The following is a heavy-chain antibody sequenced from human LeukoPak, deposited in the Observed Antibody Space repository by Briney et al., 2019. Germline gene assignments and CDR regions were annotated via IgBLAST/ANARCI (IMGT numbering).Heavy chain of an antibody. CDR3: ATGGTYWFDP. CDR2: IYTRGDT. V-gene: IGHV4-4*07. Sequence: KPSEXLSLTCTVSGGSVTSYYWSWIRQPAAKGLEWIGRIYTRGDTNYNPSLKSRVTMSVDTSKNQISLRLSSVTAADTAVYYCATGGTYWFDPWGQGTLVTVSS. J-gene: IGHJ5*02. CDR1: GGSVTSYY. D-gene: IGHD3-16*01.